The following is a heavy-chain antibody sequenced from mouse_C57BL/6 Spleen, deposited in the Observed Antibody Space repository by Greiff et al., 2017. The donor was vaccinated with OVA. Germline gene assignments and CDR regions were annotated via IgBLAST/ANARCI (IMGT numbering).Heavy chain of an antibody. CDR1: GYTFTSYW. Sequence: VQLQQPGAELVKPGASVKMSCKASGYTFTSYWIPWVNQRPGPGLEWIGDIYPGSGSTNYNEKFKSKATLTVDTSSSTAYMQLSSLTSEDSAVYYCARDSSGYWYFDVWGTGTTVTVSS. CDR2: IYPGSGST. D-gene: IGHD3-2*02. CDR3: ARDSSGYWYFDV. J-gene: IGHJ1*03. V-gene: IGHV1-55*01.